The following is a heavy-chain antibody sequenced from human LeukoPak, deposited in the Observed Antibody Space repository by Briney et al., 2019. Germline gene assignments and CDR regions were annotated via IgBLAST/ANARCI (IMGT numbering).Heavy chain of an antibody. V-gene: IGHV4-30-2*01. J-gene: IGHJ4*02. CDR3: ARTRDGYNQYYFDY. Sequence: SQTLSLTCAVSGCSISSGGYSWSWIPQPPGKGLEWIGNIYHSGSTYYNPSLKSRVTISVDRSKNQFSLKLSSVTAADTAVYYCARTRDGYNQYYFDYWGQGTLVTVSS. D-gene: IGHD5-24*01. CDR1: GCSISSGGYS. CDR2: IYHSGST.